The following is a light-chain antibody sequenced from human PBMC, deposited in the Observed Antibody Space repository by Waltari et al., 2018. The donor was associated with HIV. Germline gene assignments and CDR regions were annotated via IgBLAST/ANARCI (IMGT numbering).Light chain of an antibody. V-gene: IGLV2-8*01. J-gene: IGLJ2*01. Sequence: SALTQPPSASGSPGQSVTISCTGTSSDIGGFVSWYQQHSGKAPKLMIYEVTKRPSGVPDRFSGSTSGNTASLTVSGLQAEDEADYYCGSYTGDESPDVVFGEGTKLTVL. CDR2: EVT. CDR1: SSDIGGF. CDR3: GSYTGDESPDVV.